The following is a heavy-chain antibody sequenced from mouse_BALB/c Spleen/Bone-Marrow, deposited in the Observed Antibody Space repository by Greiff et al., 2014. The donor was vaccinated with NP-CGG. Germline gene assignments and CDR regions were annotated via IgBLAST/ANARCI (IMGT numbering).Heavy chain of an antibody. CDR1: GYTFSSYW. Sequence: QVQLKQSGAELMKPGASVKISCKATGYTFSSYWIEWVKQRPGHGLEWIGEILPGSGSTNYNEKFKGKATFTADTSSNTAYMQLSSLTSEDPAVYYCARELGLRLAYWGQGTLVTVSA. V-gene: IGHV1-9*01. D-gene: IGHD3-1*01. CDR3: ARELGLRLAY. J-gene: IGHJ3*01. CDR2: ILPGSGST.